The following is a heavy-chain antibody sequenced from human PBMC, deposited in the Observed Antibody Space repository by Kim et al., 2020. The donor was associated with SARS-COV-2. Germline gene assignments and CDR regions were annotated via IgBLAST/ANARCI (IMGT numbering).Heavy chain of an antibody. Sequence: ASVKVSCKASGYTFTSYDINWVRQATGQGLEWMGWMNPNSGNTGYAQKFQGRVTMTRNTSISTAYMELSSLRSEDTAVYYCAGGIVYKSNGWLRRGNWFDPWGQGTLVTVSS. CDR2: MNPNSGNT. CDR1: GYTFTSYD. J-gene: IGHJ5*02. D-gene: IGHD5-12*01. CDR3: AGGIVYKSNGWLRRGNWFDP. V-gene: IGHV1-8*01.